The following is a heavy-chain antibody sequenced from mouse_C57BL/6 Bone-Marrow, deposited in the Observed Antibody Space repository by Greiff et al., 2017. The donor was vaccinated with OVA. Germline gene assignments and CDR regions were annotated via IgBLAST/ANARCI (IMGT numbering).Heavy chain of an antibody. Sequence: EVQLQESGPGLVKPSQSLSLTCSVTGYSITSGYYWNWIRQFPGNKLEWMGYISYDGSNNYNPSLKNRISITRDTSKNKCFLKLNSVTTEDTATYYCARDNPFYYDYDGLDYWGQGTTLTVSS. CDR1: GYSITSGYY. D-gene: IGHD2-4*01. V-gene: IGHV3-6*01. CDR3: ARDNPFYYDYDGLDY. J-gene: IGHJ2*01. CDR2: ISYDGSN.